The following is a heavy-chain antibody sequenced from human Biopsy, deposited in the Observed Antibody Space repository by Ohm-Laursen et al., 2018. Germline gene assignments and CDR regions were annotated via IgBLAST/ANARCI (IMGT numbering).Heavy chain of an antibody. D-gene: IGHD1-7*01. CDR2: IDWNSRNI. CDR1: GFNFNNFA. J-gene: IGHJ6*02. CDR3: VKDTNWNYVWDRPGATKGMDV. V-gene: IGHV3-9*01. Sequence: SLRLSCAASGFNFNNFAMHWVRQSPGKGLEWVAGIDWNSRNINYGDSVKGRFSVSRDNAKNSLYLQMNSLRGEDTALYYCVKDTNWNYVWDRPGATKGMDVWGQGTTVTVSS.